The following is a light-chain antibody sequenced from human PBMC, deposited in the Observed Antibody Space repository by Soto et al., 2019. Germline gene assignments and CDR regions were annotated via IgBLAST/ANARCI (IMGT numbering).Light chain of an antibody. V-gene: IGKV1-5*01. CDR3: QQYSTYPLT. CDR1: QSITTF. Sequence: GDTVTITCRASQSITTFLAWYQQKQGKAPQILIYDASKLEPGVPSRLSGGGYGTEFNLTISSLQPDDFATYYCQQYSTYPLTFGGGTKVDIK. CDR2: DAS. J-gene: IGKJ4*01.